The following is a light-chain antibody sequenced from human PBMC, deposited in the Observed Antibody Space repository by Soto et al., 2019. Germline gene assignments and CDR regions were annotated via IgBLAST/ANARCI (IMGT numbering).Light chain of an antibody. J-gene: IGKJ1*01. V-gene: IGKV3-15*01. Sequence: EIVMTQSPATLSVSPGERATLSCRASQSVSSNLAWYQQKLGQAPRLLIYGASTRATGIPARFSGSGSGTEFTLTISRLQSEDFAVYYCQQYNNWPSWTFGQGTKLEIK. CDR3: QQYNNWPSWT. CDR2: GAS. CDR1: QSVSSN.